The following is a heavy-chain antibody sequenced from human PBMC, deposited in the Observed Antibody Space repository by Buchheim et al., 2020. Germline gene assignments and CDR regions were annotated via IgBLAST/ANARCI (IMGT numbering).Heavy chain of an antibody. Sequence: EMQLVESGGGLVQPGGSLRLSCTASGFSFSTTWMNWVRQAPGKGLVWVSRLRSDGSGTTYADSVKGRFTISSDNAKNTVYLQMNSLGAEDTAVYYCARDWYYVMDVWGQGT. J-gene: IGHJ6*02. V-gene: IGHV3-74*03. CDR3: ARDWYYVMDV. CDR2: LRSDGSGT. CDR1: GFSFSTTW.